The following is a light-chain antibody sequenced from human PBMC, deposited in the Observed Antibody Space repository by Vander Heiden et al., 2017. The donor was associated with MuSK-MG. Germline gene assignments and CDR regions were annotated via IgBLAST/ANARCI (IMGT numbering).Light chain of an antibody. Sequence: EIMMPQSPATLSVSPGERATLSCRASQSISSNLAWYQQKPGQAPRLLIYGASTRATGFPARFSGSGSGTEFTLTISSLQSEDFAVYYCQQYDNWPPRTFGGGTKVEIK. CDR3: QQYDNWPPRT. J-gene: IGKJ4*01. CDR1: QSISSN. V-gene: IGKV3-15*01. CDR2: GAS.